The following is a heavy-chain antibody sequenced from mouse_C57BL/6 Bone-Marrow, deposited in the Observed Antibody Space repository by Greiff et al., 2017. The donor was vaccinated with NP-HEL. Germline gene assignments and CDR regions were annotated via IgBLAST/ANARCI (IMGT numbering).Heavy chain of an antibody. CDR1: GYTFTSYW. CDR2: IHPNSGST. V-gene: IGHV1-64*01. J-gene: IGHJ1*03. Sequence: VQLQQPGAELVKPGASVKLSCKASGYTFTSYWMHWVKQRPGQGLEWIGMIHPNSGSTNYNEKFKSKATLTVDKSSSTAYMQLSSLTSEDSAVYYCAREVFYWYFDVWGTGTTVTVSS. D-gene: IGHD2-14*01. CDR3: AREVFYWYFDV.